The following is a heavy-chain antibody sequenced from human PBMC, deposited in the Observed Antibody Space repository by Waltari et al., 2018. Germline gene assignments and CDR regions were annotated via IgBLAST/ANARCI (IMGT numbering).Heavy chain of an antibody. Sequence: QVQLQESGPGLVKPSETLSLTCTVSGGSISSYYWSWIRQPPGKGLEWIGYIYYSGSTNYNPSLKSRVTISVDTSKNQFSLKLSSVTAADTAVYYCARGYYYDILTGYYYFDYWGQGTLVTVSS. CDR1: GGSISSYY. D-gene: IGHD3-9*01. CDR2: IYYSGST. V-gene: IGHV4-59*01. CDR3: ARGYYYDILTGYYYFDY. J-gene: IGHJ4*02.